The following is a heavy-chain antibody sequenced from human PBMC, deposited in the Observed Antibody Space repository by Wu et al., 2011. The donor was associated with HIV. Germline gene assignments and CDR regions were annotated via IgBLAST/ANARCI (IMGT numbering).Heavy chain of an antibody. Sequence: VQLVQSGAEVKKSGGSLKISCKGSGYRFTTYWIGWVRQMPGKGLEWMGIIYPGDSDTTYSPSFQGQVTISADKSINTAYLQWSSLKAPDTAMYYCATSPGDGDYAVYWGQGTLVTVSS. CDR1: GYRFTTYW. D-gene: IGHD2-8*01. V-gene: IGHV5-51*01. CDR2: IYPGDSDT. J-gene: IGHJ4*02. CDR3: ATSPGDGDYAVY.